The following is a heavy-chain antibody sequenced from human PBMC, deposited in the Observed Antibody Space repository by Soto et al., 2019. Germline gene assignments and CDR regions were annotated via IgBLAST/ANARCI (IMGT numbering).Heavy chain of an antibody. Sequence: ASVKVSCKASGYTFTGNYIHWVRQAPGQGLEWMGWVNPDNGGTTSAQKFQGRVTMTRDTSVTTAYTELSRLTSDDTAVYYCARDPRPPSGWLGFWEYGMDVWGQGTTVTVSS. V-gene: IGHV1-2*02. J-gene: IGHJ6*02. CDR2: VNPDNGGT. CDR1: GYTFTGNY. CDR3: ARDPRPPSGWLGFWEYGMDV. D-gene: IGHD3-3*01.